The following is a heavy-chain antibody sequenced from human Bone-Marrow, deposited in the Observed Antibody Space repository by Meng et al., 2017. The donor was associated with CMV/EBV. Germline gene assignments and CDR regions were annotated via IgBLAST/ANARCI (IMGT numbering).Heavy chain of an antibody. V-gene: IGHV3-13*01. CDR2: IGTTGDT. D-gene: IGHD2-2*01. Sequence: GESLKISCAASGFTFSSYDFHWVRQATGKGLEWVSAIGTTGDTYYPDSVRGRFSISRENAESSLYLQMNSLTAGDTAVYYCAKSTTSSYYFDDWGQGTLVTVSS. CDR1: GFTFSSYD. CDR3: AKSTTSSYYFDD. J-gene: IGHJ4*02.